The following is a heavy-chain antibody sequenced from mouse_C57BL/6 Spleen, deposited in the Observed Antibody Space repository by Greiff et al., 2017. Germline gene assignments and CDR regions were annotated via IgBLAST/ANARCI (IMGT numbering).Heavy chain of an antibody. J-gene: IGHJ1*03. Sequence: VQLQQSGAELVMPGASVKLSCKASGYTFTSYWMHWVKQRPGQGLEWIGEIDPSDSYTNYNQKFKGKSTLTVDKSSSTAYMQLSSLTSEDSAVYYCARDYGSSPYWYFDGWGTGTTVTVSS. CDR3: ARDYGSSPYWYFDG. CDR2: IDPSDSYT. D-gene: IGHD1-1*01. CDR1: GYTFTSYW. V-gene: IGHV1-69*01.